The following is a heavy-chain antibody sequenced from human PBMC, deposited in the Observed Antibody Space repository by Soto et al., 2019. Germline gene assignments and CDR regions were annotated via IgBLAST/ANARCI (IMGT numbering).Heavy chain of an antibody. D-gene: IGHD3-10*02. V-gene: IGHV3-23*01. CDR2: ISGSADTT. CDR1: GFTFTNYA. Sequence: EVQLLESGGGLVQPGGSLRLSCAASGFTFTNYAMSWVRQAPGEGLEWVSAISGSADTTFYADSVRGRFTIYRDNSRNTLYLQMRSLRAEDTAVFYCAKEGGTASTPYVAHWGQGILVTVSS. J-gene: IGHJ4*02. CDR3: AKEGGTASTPYVAH.